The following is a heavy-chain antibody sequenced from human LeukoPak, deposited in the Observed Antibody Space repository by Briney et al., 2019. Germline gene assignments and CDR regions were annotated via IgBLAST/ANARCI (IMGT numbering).Heavy chain of an antibody. D-gene: IGHD3-10*01. CDR2: LYYSGST. CDR3: ARSRGYYGSGSYRDPNWFDP. CDR1: GGSNCSGGNY. J-gene: IGHJ5*02. Sequence: SQTLSLPCTVSGGSNCSGGNYWSWIRQHPGKGLEWIGYLYYSGSTYYNPSLKSRVTMSVGTSKTQFSLRLSSVTAADTAVYYCARSRGYYGSGSYRDPNWFDPWGQGTLVTVSS. V-gene: IGHV4-31*03.